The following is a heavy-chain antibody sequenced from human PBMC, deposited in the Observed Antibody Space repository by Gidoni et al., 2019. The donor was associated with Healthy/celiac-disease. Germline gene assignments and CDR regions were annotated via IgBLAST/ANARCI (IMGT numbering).Heavy chain of an antibody. Sequence: EVQLVESGGGLVQPGRSLGLSCAASGFTFDDYAIHWVRQAPGKGLEWFSGISWNSGSIGYADTVKGRFTISRDNAKNSLYLQMNSLRAEDTALYYCAKDILEYYYDSSGFYYYGMDVWGQGTTVTVSS. CDR3: AKDILEYYYDSSGFYYYGMDV. D-gene: IGHD3-22*01. CDR2: ISWNSGSI. V-gene: IGHV3-9*01. CDR1: GFTFDDYA. J-gene: IGHJ6*02.